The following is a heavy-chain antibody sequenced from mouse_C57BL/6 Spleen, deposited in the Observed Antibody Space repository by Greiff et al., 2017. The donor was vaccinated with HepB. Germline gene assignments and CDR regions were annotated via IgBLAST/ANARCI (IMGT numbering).Heavy chain of an antibody. D-gene: IGHD1-1*01. V-gene: IGHV5-17*01. CDR1: GFTFSDSG. J-gene: IGHJ3*01. CDR3: ARITTVVAGTY. Sequence: EVRLVESGGGLVKPGGSLKLSCAASGFTFSDSGMHWVRQAPEKGLEWVAYICSGSSTIYYADTVKGRVTIARDNAKNTLFMQMTSLRSEDTAMYYCARITTVVAGTYWGQGTLVTVSA. CDR2: ICSGSSTI.